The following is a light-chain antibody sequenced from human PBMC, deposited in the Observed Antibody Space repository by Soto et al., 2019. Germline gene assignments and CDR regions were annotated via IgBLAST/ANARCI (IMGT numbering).Light chain of an antibody. CDR3: AAWDDSLNAWV. J-gene: IGLJ3*02. CDR1: TSNIGNNA. V-gene: IGLV1-36*01. CDR2: YDD. Sequence: QSVLTQPPSASSTPGQTVTISCSGSTSNIGNNAVNWYQQLPGKAPKLLIYYDDLLPSGVSDRFSGSKSGTSASLAISGLQSEDEADYYCAAWDDSLNAWVFGGRTKLTVL.